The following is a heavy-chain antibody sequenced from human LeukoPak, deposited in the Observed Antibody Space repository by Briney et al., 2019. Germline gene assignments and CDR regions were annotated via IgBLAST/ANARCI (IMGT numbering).Heavy chain of an antibody. CDR2: IYYSGST. CDR1: GGSISSYY. D-gene: IGHD1-7*01. Sequence: NPSETLSLTCTVSGGSISSYYWSWIRQPPGKGLEWIGYIYYSGSTNYNPSLKSRVTISVDTSKNQFSLKLSPVTAADTAVYYCARGTTRDYYGMDVWGQGTTVTVSS. V-gene: IGHV4-59*01. J-gene: IGHJ6*02. CDR3: ARGTTRDYYGMDV.